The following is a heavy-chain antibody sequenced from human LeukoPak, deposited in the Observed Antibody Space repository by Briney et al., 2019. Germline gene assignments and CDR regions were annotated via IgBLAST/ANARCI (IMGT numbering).Heavy chain of an antibody. CDR3: ARDLGSGWYYCDS. CDR1: GYTFTSCY. V-gene: IGHV1-46*01. CDR2: INPNDGGI. J-gene: IGHJ4*02. D-gene: IGHD6-19*01. Sequence: SSVKVSCKASGYTFTSCYVHWVRLAPAQGLAWMGLINPNDGGISYAQKFQGRVTMTRDMSTSTVYMEVSSLRSEDTAVYYCARDLGSGWYYCDSWGQGTLVTVSS.